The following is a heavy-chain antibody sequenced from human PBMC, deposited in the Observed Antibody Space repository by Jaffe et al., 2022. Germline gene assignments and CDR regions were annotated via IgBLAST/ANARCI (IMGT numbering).Heavy chain of an antibody. D-gene: IGHD5-12*01. CDR2: ISGSGGST. CDR3: AKDTAREYSGYDSRSYYFDY. V-gene: IGHV3-23*01. J-gene: IGHJ4*02. Sequence: EVQLLESGGGLVQPGGSLRLSCAASGFTFSSYAMSWVRQAPGKGLEWVSAISGSGGSTYYADSVKGRFTISRDNSKNTLYLQMNSLRAEDTAVYYCAKDTAREYSGYDSRSYYFDYWGQGTLVTVSS. CDR1: GFTFSSYA.